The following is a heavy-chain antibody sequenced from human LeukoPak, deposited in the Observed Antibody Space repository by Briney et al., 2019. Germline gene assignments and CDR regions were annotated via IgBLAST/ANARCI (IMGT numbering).Heavy chain of an antibody. CDR3: ARGSYSSSWLYNWFDP. D-gene: IGHD6-13*01. J-gene: IGHJ5*02. CDR2: IIPIFGTA. Sequence: SVTVSFTASGGTFSIYAISWVRQAPGQGLEWMGGIIPIFGTANYAQKFQGRVTITADESTSTAYMELSSLRSEDTAVYYCARGSYSSSWLYNWFDPWGQGTLVTVSS. V-gene: IGHV1-69*13. CDR1: GGTFSIYA.